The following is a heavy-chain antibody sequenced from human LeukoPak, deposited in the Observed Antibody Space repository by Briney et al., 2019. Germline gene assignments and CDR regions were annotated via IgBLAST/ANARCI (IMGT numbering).Heavy chain of an antibody. D-gene: IGHD4-11*01. CDR1: GFTFSSYS. J-gene: IGHJ4*02. CDR3: AKGSDYSNY. Sequence: GGSLRLSCAASGFTFSSYSMNWVRQAPGKGLEWVSGISGSGGSTYYADSVKGRFTISRDKSKNTLYLQMNTLRAEDTAVYYCAKGSDYSNYWGQGTLVTVSS. V-gene: IGHV3-23*01. CDR2: ISGSGGST.